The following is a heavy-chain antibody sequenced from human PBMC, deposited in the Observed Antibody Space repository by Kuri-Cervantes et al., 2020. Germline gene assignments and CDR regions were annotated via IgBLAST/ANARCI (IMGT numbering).Heavy chain of an antibody. J-gene: IGHJ4*02. CDR3: ARDGPHYGDYEVL. V-gene: IGHV3-21*01. D-gene: IGHD4-17*01. CDR1: GFTFSSYG. Sequence: GESLKISCAASGFTFSSYGMNWVRQAPGKGLEWVSSISSSSSYIYYADSVKGRFTISRDNAKNSLYLQMSSLRAEDTAVYYCARDGPHYGDYEVLWGQGTLVTASS. CDR2: ISSSSSYI.